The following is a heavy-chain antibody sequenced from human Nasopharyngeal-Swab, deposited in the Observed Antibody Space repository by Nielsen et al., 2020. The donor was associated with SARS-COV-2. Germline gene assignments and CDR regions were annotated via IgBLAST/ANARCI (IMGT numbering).Heavy chain of an antibody. J-gene: IGHJ6*02. V-gene: IGHV3-11*01. D-gene: IGHD6-6*01. CDR3: ARDGYSSSSSYYYYYGMDV. CDR2: ISSSGSTI. Sequence: VRQMPGKGLEWVSYISSSGSTIYYADSVKGRFTISRDNAKNSLYLQMNSLRAEDTAVYYCARDGYSSSSSYYYYYGMDVRGQGTTVTVSS.